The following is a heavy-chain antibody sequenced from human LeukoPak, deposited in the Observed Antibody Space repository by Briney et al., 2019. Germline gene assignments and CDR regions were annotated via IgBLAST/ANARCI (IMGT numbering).Heavy chain of an antibody. J-gene: IGHJ3*02. V-gene: IGHV3-53*04. CDR2: IYSDDRT. D-gene: IGHD2-8*01. CDR3: AREVMAKRRAFDI. Sequence: PGGSLRLSCAASGFSASSNYMSWVRQAPGKGLEWVSVIYSDDRTYYADSVKGRFTISRRTSKKTLYLQMNSLRAEDTAVYYCAREVMAKRRAFDIWGQGTVVTVSS. CDR1: GFSASSNY.